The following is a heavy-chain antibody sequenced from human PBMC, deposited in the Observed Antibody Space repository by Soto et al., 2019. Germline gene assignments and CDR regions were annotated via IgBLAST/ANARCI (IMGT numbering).Heavy chain of an antibody. CDR2: IYYDGSIK. CDR1: GFTFSSYA. CDR3: ARAYCSGGICYYYFDY. J-gene: IGHJ4*02. V-gene: IGHV3-33*01. Sequence: GGSLRLSCAASGFTFSSYAMHWVRQAPGKGLEWVAVIYYDGSIKYYVDSVKGRFTISRDNSKNTLYLQMNSLRAEDTAVYYCARAYCSGGICYYYFDYWGQGTLVTVSS. D-gene: IGHD2-15*01.